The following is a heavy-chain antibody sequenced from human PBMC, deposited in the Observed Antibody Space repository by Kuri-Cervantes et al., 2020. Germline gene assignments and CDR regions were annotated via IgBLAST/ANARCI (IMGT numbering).Heavy chain of an antibody. J-gene: IGHJ6*02. Sequence: GESLKISCAASGFTFSSYSMNWVRQAPGKGLEWVSYISSSSSTIYYADSVKGRFTISRDNAKNSLYLQMNSLRDEDTAVYYCARSNDYGDYDAYYYYGMDVWGQGTTVTVSS. D-gene: IGHD4-17*01. CDR1: GFTFSSYS. CDR2: ISSSSSTI. CDR3: ARSNDYGDYDAYYYYGMDV. V-gene: IGHV3-48*02.